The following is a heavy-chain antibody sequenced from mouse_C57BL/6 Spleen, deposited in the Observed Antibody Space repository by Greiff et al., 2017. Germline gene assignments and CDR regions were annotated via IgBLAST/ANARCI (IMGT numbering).Heavy chain of an antibody. V-gene: IGHV1-22*01. J-gene: IGHJ2*01. CDR1: GYTFTDYN. CDR3: ARHYYGSSDY. Sequence: EVQLQESGPELVKPGASVKMSCKASGYTFTDYNMHWVKQSHGKSLEWIGYINPNNGGTSYNQKFKGKATLTVNKSSSTAYMELRSLTSEDSAVYYCARHYYGSSDYWGQGTTLTVSS. D-gene: IGHD1-1*01. CDR2: INPNNGGT.